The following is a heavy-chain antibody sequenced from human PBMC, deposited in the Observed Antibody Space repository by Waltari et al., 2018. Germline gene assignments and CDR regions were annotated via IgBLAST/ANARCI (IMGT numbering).Heavy chain of an antibody. CDR3: ARDGFDI. Sequence: QVQLVESGGGVVQPGRSLRLSCAASGFTFSSYGMHWVRQAPGKGREWLAVIWYDGSNKYYGDSVKGRFTISRDNSKNTLYLQMNSLRAEDTAVYYCARDGFDIWGQGTMVTVSS. J-gene: IGHJ3*02. CDR1: GFTFSSYG. V-gene: IGHV3-33*01. CDR2: IWYDGSNK.